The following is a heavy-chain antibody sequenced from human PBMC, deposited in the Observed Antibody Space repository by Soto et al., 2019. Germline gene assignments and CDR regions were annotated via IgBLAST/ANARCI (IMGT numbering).Heavy chain of an antibody. CDR2: ISYDGSNK. V-gene: IGHV3-30-3*01. J-gene: IGHJ6*02. CDR3: ARNPGGCSGGSCYGGYGMDV. D-gene: IGHD2-15*01. CDR1: GFTFSSYA. Sequence: QVQLVESGGGVVQPGRSLRLSCAASGFTFSSYAMHWVRQAPGKGLXXVAVISYDGSNKYYADSVKGRFTISRDNSKNTLYLQMNSLRAEDTAVYYCARNPGGCSGGSCYGGYGMDVWGQGTTVTVSS.